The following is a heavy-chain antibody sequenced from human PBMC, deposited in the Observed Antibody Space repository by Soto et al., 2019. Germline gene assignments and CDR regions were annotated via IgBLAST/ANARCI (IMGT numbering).Heavy chain of an antibody. CDR3: AREGSVSSSDYYAYYYGMDV. J-gene: IGHJ6*02. D-gene: IGHD3-10*01. CDR1: GLTFSNYD. V-gene: IGHV3-48*03. CDR2: ISSSGGII. Sequence: PGGSLRLSCAASGLTFSNYDINWVRQAPGKGPEWISHISSSGGIIYYADSVKGRFTISRDNAKNSLYLQMKILRGEDTAVYYCAREGSVSSSDYYAYYYGMDVWGQGTTVTVSS.